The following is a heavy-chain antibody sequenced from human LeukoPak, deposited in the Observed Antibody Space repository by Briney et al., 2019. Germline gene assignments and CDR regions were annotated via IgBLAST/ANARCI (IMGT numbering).Heavy chain of an antibody. CDR2: INPKNGGT. J-gene: IGHJ4*02. D-gene: IGHD4-23*01. Sequence: VKVSCKASGYTFIGYYIHWVRQAPEQGLEWMGWINPKNGGTNYAQKFQGRVTMTRDTSINTAFMELSRLNSDDTAVYFCARDGYGGNSFDYWGQGTLVTVSS. CDR1: GYTFIGYY. V-gene: IGHV1-2*02. CDR3: ARDGYGGNSFDY.